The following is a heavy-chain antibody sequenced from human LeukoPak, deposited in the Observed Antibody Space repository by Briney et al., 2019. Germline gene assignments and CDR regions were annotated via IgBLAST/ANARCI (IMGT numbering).Heavy chain of an antibody. Sequence: SETLSLTSAVYGGSFSGYYWSWIRQHPGKGLEWIGYIYYSGSTYYNPSLKSRVTISVDTSKNQFSLKLSSVTAADTAVYYCARAYYDFWSGYYYDNWFDPWGQGTLVTVSS. D-gene: IGHD3-3*01. V-gene: IGHV4-31*11. CDR1: GGSFSGYY. CDR3: ARAYYDFWSGYYYDNWFDP. CDR2: IYYSGST. J-gene: IGHJ5*02.